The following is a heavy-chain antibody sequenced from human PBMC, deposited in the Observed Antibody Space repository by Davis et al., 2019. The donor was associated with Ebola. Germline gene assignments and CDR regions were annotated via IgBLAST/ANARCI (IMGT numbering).Heavy chain of an antibody. CDR1: GYTFTDYY. CDR2: INPNSGGT. CDR3: ETDPFDYGFNYFDY. Sequence: AASVKVSCKASGYTFTDYYMHWVRQAPGQGLEWMGRINPNSGGTIYAQNFQGRVTMTRDTSISTAYMELSRLRSDDTALYYCETDPFDYGFNYFDYWGQGTLVTVSS. V-gene: IGHV1-2*06. D-gene: IGHD4-17*01. J-gene: IGHJ4*02.